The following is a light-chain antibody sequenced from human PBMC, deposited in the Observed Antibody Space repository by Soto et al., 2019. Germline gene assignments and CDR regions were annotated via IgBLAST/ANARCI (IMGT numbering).Light chain of an antibody. CDR1: QSVGSY. CDR2: DTS. CDR3: QQYGSSGT. J-gene: IGKJ1*01. V-gene: IGKV3-11*01. Sequence: EVVLTQSPVTLSLSPGERATLSCRASQSVGSYLSWYQQKPGQAPRLLIYDTSNRATGIPARFSGSGSGTDFTLTISSLEPEDFAVYYCQQYGSSGTFGQGTKVEIK.